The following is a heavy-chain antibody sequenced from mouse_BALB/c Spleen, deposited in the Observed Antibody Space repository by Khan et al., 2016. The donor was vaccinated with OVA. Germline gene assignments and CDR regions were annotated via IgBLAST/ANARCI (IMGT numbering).Heavy chain of an antibody. D-gene: IGHD2-1*01. V-gene: IGHV1-9*01. Sequence: VELVESGAELMKPGASVKISCKATGYTFSSYWIEWVKQRPGHGLEWIGEILPGSGSTNYNEKFKGKATFTADTSSNTAYMQLSSLTSEDSAFYYWASPYGNYDAMDYWGQGTSVTVSS. CDR3: ASPYGNYDAMDY. J-gene: IGHJ4*01. CDR1: GYTFSSYW. CDR2: ILPGSGST.